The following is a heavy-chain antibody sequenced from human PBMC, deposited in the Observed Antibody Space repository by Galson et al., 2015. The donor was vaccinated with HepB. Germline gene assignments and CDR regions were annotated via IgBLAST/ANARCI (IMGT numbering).Heavy chain of an antibody. Sequence: SVKVSCKASGYTLTHYAMNWVRQVPGQGLEWMGWINTNSGNPTYAQGFTGRFVFSLDTSVSTAYLQISSLKAEDTAVYYCARDSLVGRSMDVWGPGSTVTVSS. CDR3: ARDSLVGRSMDV. CDR1: GYTLTHYA. D-gene: IGHD1-26*01. V-gene: IGHV7-4-1*02. CDR2: INTNSGNP. J-gene: IGHJ6*02.